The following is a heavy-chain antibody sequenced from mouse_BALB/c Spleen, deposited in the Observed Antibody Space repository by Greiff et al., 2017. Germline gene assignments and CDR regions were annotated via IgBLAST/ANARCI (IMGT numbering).Heavy chain of an antibody. CDR1: GFSLSTSGMG. J-gene: IGHJ4*01. CDR2: IWWDDVK. CDR3: ARIRVPHTVVAQYYYAMDY. V-gene: IGHV8-8*01. D-gene: IGHD1-1*01. Sequence: QVTLIESGPGILQPSQTLSLTCSFSGFSLSTSGMGVGWIRPPSGKGLESLAHIWWDDVKSYNPALKSRLTISKDTTSTQVFLKIASVDTADTATYYCARIRVPHTVVAQYYYAMDYWGQGTSVTVSS.